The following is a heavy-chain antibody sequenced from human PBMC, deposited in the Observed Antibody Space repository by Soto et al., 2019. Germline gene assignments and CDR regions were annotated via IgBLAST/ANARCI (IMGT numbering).Heavy chain of an antibody. J-gene: IGHJ4*02. CDR1: GFSLTTEGVA. CDR3: AHRSGDSRTCSVDY. CDR2: IFCDDDK. Sequence: QITLEESGPTLLKPPQPFTLTCTFCGFSLTTEGVAVVWARPSPVKAPEWLAVIFCDDDKRFNPSLSSRLSITKVTSKIQVFLTLNRVDPVDAATYICAHRSGDSRTCSVDYRVPGTLVTVSS. D-gene: IGHD2-15*01. V-gene: IGHV2-5*02.